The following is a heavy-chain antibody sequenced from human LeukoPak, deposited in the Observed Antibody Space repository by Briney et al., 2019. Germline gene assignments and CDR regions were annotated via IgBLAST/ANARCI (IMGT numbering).Heavy chain of an antibody. CDR3: AREGWLQFNFYFDY. CDR2: ISYDGSNK. V-gene: IGHV3-30*04. D-gene: IGHD5-24*01. J-gene: IGHJ4*02. CDR1: RFTFSTYA. Sequence: GGSLRLSCAASRFTFSTYAMSWVRQAPEKGLEWVAVISYDGSNKYYADSVKGRFTISRDNSKNTLYLQMNSLRAEDTAVYYCAREGWLQFNFYFDYWGQGTLVTVSS.